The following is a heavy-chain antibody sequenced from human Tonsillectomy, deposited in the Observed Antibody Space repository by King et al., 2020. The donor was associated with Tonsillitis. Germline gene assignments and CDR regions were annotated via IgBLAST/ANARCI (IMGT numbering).Heavy chain of an antibody. CDR3: AKEGVGYGDYQYFQH. Sequence: QLVESGGGVVQPGRSLRLSCAASGSTFSNYGMHWVRQAPGKGLEWVAAISYEGSNKYYADSVKGRFTISRDNSKNTLYLQMNSLRLEDTAVYYCAKEGVGYGDYQYFQHWGLGTLVTVSS. CDR2: ISYEGSNK. CDR1: GSTFSNYG. D-gene: IGHD4-17*01. V-gene: IGHV3-30*18. J-gene: IGHJ1*01.